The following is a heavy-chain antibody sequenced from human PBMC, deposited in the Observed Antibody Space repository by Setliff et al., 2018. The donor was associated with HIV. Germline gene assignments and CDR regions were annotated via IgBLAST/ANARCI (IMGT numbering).Heavy chain of an antibody. D-gene: IGHD3-16*01. CDR3: ARGATIAFAMGRYDI. J-gene: IGHJ3*02. V-gene: IGHV1-69*13. Sequence: SVKVSCMASGGTFTSYGISWVRQAPGQGLEWMGAIIPMFGTANYAQNFQVRVTITADESTKMAYVELRSLRPEDTAIYSCARGATIAFAMGRYDIWGQGTLVTVSS. CDR2: IIPMFGTA. CDR1: GGTFTSYG.